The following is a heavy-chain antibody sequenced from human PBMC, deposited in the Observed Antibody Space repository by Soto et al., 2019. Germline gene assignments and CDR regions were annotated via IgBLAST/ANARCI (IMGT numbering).Heavy chain of an antibody. CDR1: GYTFTSYA. Sequence: ASVKVSCKASGYTFTSYAMHWVRQAPGQRLEWMGWINAGNGNTKYSQKFQGRVTITRDTSASTAYMELSSLRSEDTAVYYCAREGSGIAAAATSYYYYYYGMDVWGQGTTVTVSS. J-gene: IGHJ6*02. CDR2: INAGNGNT. V-gene: IGHV1-3*01. D-gene: IGHD6-13*01. CDR3: AREGSGIAAAATSYYYYYYGMDV.